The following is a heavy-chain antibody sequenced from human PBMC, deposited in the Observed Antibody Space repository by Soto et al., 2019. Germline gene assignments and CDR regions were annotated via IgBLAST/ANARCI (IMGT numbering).Heavy chain of an antibody. J-gene: IGHJ4*02. Sequence: QVQLVQSGAEVKKPGASVKVSCKASGYTFTSYAMHWVRQAPGQRLEWMGWINAGNGNTKYSQKFQGRVTITRDTSASTAYMELSSLRSEDTAVYYCAGDLVVVVPPAALDYWGQGTLVTVSS. D-gene: IGHD2-2*01. CDR2: INAGNGNT. V-gene: IGHV1-3*01. CDR3: AGDLVVVVPPAALDY. CDR1: GYTFTSYA.